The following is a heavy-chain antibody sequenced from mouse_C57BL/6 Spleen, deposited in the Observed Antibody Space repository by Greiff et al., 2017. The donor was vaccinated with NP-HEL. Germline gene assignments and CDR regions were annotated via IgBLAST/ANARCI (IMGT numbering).Heavy chain of an antibody. CDR3: ARYSNYLYYAMDY. J-gene: IGHJ4*01. V-gene: IGHV3-6*01. CDR1: GYSITSGYY. D-gene: IGHD2-5*01. CDR2: ISYDGSN. Sequence: VQLKQSGPGLVKPSQSLSLTCSVTGYSITSGYYWNWIRQLPGNKLEWMGYISYDGSNNYNPSLKNRISITRDTSKNQFCLKLNSVTTEDTATYYCARYSNYLYYAMDYWGQGTSVTVSS.